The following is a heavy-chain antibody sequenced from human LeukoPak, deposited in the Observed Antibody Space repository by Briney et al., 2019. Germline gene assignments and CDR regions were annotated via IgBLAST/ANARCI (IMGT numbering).Heavy chain of an antibody. CDR3: ARGDSGYDLGYYYMDV. CDR2: INPSGGST. V-gene: IGHV1-46*01. CDR1: GYTFTSYY. Sequence: ASVKVSCKASGYTFTSYYMHWVRQAPGQGLEWMGIINPSGGSTSYAQKFQGRVTMTRDMSTSTVYMELSSLRSEDTAVYYCARGDSGYDLGYYYMDVWGKGTTVTISS. J-gene: IGHJ6*03. D-gene: IGHD5-12*01.